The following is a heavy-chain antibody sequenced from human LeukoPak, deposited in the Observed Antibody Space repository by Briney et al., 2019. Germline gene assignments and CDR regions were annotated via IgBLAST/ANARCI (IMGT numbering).Heavy chain of an antibody. V-gene: IGHV3-23*01. CDR3: AKGAPGWSSGVYYFDY. Sequence: PGGSLRLSCAASGFTFSSDAMTWVRQAPGEGLEWVSTITGSDDTTYYADSVKGRFTISRDYSKNTVHLQLNNLRAEDTAMYYCAKGAPGWSSGVYYFDYWGQGTLVTVSS. CDR2: ITGSDDTT. CDR1: GFTFSSDA. D-gene: IGHD6-19*01. J-gene: IGHJ4*02.